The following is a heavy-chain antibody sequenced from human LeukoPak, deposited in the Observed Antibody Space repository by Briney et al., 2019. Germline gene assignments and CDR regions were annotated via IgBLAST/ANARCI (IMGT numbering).Heavy chain of an antibody. CDR3: ARLGDSSGYYSAY. Sequence: SETLSLTCTVSGGSISSSSYYWGWIRQPPGKGLEWIGSIYYSGSIYYNPSLKSRVTISVDTSKNQFSLKLSSVTAADTAVYYCARLGDSSGYYSAYWGQGTLVTVSS. D-gene: IGHD3-22*01. J-gene: IGHJ4*02. CDR2: IYYSGSI. V-gene: IGHV4-39*01. CDR1: GGSISSSSYY.